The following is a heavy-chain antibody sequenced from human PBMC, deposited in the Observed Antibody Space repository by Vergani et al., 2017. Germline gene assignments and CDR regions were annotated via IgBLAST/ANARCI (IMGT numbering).Heavy chain of an antibody. D-gene: IGHD1-26*01. Sequence: EVRLLESGGGLVQPGGSLRLSCAASGFTFRSFAMTWVRQAPGKGPEWVSTIAGSASVGSGGNTYYADSFKGRFIISRDNSRDTLYLQMNSLRPEDTATYYCVKDAGSYENFFDSWGQGTLVTVSS. CDR3: VKDAGSYENFFDS. CDR2: IAGSASVGSGGNT. J-gene: IGHJ4*02. CDR1: GFTFRSFA. V-gene: IGHV3-23*01.